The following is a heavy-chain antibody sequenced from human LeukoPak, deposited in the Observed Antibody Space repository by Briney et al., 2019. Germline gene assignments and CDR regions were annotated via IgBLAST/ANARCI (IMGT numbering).Heavy chain of an antibody. V-gene: IGHV4-59*01. CDR1: GGSISSYY. CDR3: ARAWDSSGYRGAFHI. J-gene: IGHJ3*02. Sequence: PSETLSLTCTVSGGSISSYYWSWIRQPPGKGLEWIGYISYTGSTNYNPSLKSRVTISVETSKKQISLKLSSVTAADTAVYYCARAWDSSGYRGAFHIWGQGTMVTVSS. D-gene: IGHD3-22*01. CDR2: ISYTGST.